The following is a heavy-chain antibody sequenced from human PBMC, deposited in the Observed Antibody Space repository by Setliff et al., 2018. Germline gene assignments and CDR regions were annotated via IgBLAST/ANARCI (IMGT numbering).Heavy chain of an antibody. CDR2: VYYTGTT. CDR3: ARDRTAYRYGTDV. CDR1: GGSINNYY. D-gene: IGHD3-16*02. V-gene: IGHV4-59*01. J-gene: IGHJ6*02. Sequence: PSETLSLTCTVSGGSINNYYWSWIRQAPGKGLEWVGYVYYTGTTNYSPSLKGRVIISVDASKNQVSLKLSSVTTADTAVYYCARDRTAYRYGTDVWGQGTTVTVSS.